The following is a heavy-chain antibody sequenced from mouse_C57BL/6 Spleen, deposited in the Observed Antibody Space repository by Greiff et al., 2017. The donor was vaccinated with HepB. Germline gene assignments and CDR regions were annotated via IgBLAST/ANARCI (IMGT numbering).Heavy chain of an antibody. J-gene: IGHJ3*01. V-gene: IGHV14-2*01. CDR3: AGEGSSWFAY. D-gene: IGHD1-1*01. CDR2: IDPEDGET. Sequence: VQLQQSGAELARPGASVKLSCKASGYTFTSYGISWVKQRTGQGLEWIGRIDPEDGETKYAPKFQGKATITADTSSNTAYLQLSSLTSEDTAVYYCAGEGSSWFAYWGQGTLVTVSA. CDR1: GYTFTSYG.